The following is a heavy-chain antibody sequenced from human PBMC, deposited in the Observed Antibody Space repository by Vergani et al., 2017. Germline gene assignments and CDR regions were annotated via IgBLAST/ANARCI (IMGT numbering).Heavy chain of an antibody. CDR1: GGSISSYY. CDR3: ARDREDIVVVPAAIAHHYYYYMDV. Sequence: QVQLQESGPGLVKPSETLSLTCTVSGGSISSYYWSWIRQPAGKGLEWIGRIYTSGSTNYNPSLKSRVTMSVDTSKNQFSLKLSSGTAAGTAVYYCARDREDIVVVPAAIAHHYYYYMDVWGKGTTVTVSS. CDR2: IYTSGST. J-gene: IGHJ6*03. V-gene: IGHV4-4*07. D-gene: IGHD2-2*02.